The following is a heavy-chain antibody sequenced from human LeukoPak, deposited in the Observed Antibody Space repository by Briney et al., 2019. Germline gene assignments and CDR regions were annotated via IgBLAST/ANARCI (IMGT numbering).Heavy chain of an antibody. CDR1: GFAFSSYG. D-gene: IGHD3-10*01. V-gene: IGHV3-30*03. CDR3: ARINPSVSALIRTPPDS. Sequence: PGGSLRLSCAASGFAFSSYGMHWVRQAPGKGLEWVAVISYDGSNKYYADSVKGRFTISRDNSKNTLYLQVDSLRVEDTAVYYCARINPSVSALIRTPPDSWGQGTLVTDSS. J-gene: IGHJ5*01. CDR2: ISYDGSNK.